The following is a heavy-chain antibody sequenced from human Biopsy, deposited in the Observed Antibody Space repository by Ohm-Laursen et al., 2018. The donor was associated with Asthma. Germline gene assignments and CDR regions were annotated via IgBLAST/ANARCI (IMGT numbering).Heavy chain of an antibody. Sequence: ASVKVSCKASGDSFSNYAIRWVRQAPGQGLEWMGGLIPVLGTPDHAQMFQGRVTISADDSTSTAYMELSSLSSEDTALYYCARGPEYVRSSGALDYWGQGTLVTVSS. V-gene: IGHV1-69*13. CDR1: GDSFSNYA. CDR2: LIPVLGTP. D-gene: IGHD2-2*01. J-gene: IGHJ4*02. CDR3: ARGPEYVRSSGALDY.